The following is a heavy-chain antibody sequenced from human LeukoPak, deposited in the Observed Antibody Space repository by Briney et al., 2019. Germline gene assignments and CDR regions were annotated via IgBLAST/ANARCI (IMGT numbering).Heavy chain of an antibody. CDR2: MNPNSGNT. Sequence: ASVKVSCKASGYTFTSYDINWVRQATGQWLEWMGWMNPNSGNTGYAQKFQGRVTMTRNTSISTAYMELSSLRSEDTAVYYCARSNKVRLDAFDIWGQGTMVTVSS. D-gene: IGHD2/OR15-2a*01. V-gene: IGHV1-8*01. J-gene: IGHJ3*02. CDR1: GYTFTSYD. CDR3: ARSNKVRLDAFDI.